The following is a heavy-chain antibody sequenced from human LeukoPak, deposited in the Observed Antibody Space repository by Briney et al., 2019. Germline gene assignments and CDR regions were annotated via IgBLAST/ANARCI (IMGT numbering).Heavy chain of an antibody. Sequence: ASVKVSCKASGYTFTGYYMHWVRQAPGQGLEWMGWINPNSGGTNYTQKFQGRVTMTRDTSISTAYMELSRLRSDDTAVYYCARGWGTNYSNFRGRGYWGQGTLVTVSS. CDR1: GYTFTGYY. V-gene: IGHV1-2*02. CDR3: ARGWGTNYSNFRGRGY. CDR2: INPNSGGT. J-gene: IGHJ4*02. D-gene: IGHD4-11*01.